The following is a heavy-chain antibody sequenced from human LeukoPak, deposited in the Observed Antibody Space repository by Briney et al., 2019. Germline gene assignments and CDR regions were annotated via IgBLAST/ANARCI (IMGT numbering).Heavy chain of an antibody. CDR2: ISPYNGNT. Sequence: ASVKVSCKASGYTFISYGINWVRQAPGQGLEWMGWISPYNGNTNYPQKFQGRVTMTTDTSTSTTSMELKSLGSDDTAVYYCTKEASEGSRFSSGYFHEWGQGTLVTVSS. J-gene: IGHJ4*02. CDR1: GYTFISYG. D-gene: IGHD5-18*01. CDR3: TKEASEGSRFSSGYFHE. V-gene: IGHV1-18*01.